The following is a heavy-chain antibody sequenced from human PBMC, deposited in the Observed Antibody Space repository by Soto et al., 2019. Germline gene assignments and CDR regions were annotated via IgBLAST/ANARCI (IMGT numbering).Heavy chain of an antibody. CDR3: AKEKAYDSRGYDAFDI. D-gene: IGHD3-22*01. V-gene: IGHV1-2*04. J-gene: IGHJ3*02. CDR1: GYTFTGYY. Sequence: ASVKVSCKASGYTFTGYYMHWVRQAPGQGLEWMGWINPNSGGTNYAQKFQGWVTMTRDTSISTAYMELNSLRAEDTAVYYCAKEKAYDSRGYDAFDIWGQGTMVTVSS. CDR2: INPNSGGT.